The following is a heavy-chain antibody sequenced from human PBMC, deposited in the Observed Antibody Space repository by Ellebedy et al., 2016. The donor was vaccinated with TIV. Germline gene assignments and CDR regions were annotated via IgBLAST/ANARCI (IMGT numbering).Heavy chain of an antibody. D-gene: IGHD6-6*01. J-gene: IGHJ5*02. CDR1: GGSISSSSYS. CDR2: IYYSGST. CDR3: ARHVDEYSSSKRFDP. Sequence: MPSETLSLTCTVSGGSISSSSYSWGCIRQPPGKGLEWIGSIYYSGSTYYNPSIKNRVTISVDTSKNQFSLKLSSVTAADTAVYYCARHVDEYSSSKRFDPWGQGTLVTVSS. V-gene: IGHV4-39*01.